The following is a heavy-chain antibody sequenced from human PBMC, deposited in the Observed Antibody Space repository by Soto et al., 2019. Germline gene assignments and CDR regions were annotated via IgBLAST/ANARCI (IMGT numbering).Heavy chain of an antibody. Sequence: GGSLRLSCAASGFTFSNAWMSWVRQAPGKGLEWVGRIKSKTDGGTTDYAAPVKGRFTISRDDSKNTLYLQMNSLKTEDTAVHYCTTDFRTGPDAFDIWGQGTMVTVSS. CDR3: TTDFRTGPDAFDI. J-gene: IGHJ3*02. CDR2: IKSKTDGGTT. CDR1: GFTFSNAW. D-gene: IGHD3-9*01. V-gene: IGHV3-15*01.